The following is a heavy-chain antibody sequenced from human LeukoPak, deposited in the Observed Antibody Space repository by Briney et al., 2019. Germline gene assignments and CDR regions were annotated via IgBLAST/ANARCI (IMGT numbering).Heavy chain of an antibody. CDR3: AKEGTLTYYYDSSGYSYFDY. J-gene: IGHJ4*02. CDR2: ISGSGGST. CDR1: GFTFSSYG. Sequence: GGSLRLSCAASGFTFSSYGMSWVRQAPGKELEWVSAISGSGGSTYYADSVKGRFTISRDNSKNTLYLQMNSLRAEDTAVYYCAKEGTLTYYYDSSGYSYFDYWGQGTLVTVSS. D-gene: IGHD3-22*01. V-gene: IGHV3-23*01.